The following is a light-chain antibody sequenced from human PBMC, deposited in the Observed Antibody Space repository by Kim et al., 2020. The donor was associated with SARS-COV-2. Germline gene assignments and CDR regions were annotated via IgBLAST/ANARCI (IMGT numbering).Light chain of an antibody. CDR2: GAS. Sequence: EIVVTQSPCTLSLSPGERATLSCRTSQIVSSNYLAWYQQKPGQAPRLLIHGASSRTTGIPDRFSGSGSETDFTLTISRLEPEDFAVYYCQQYGSSPTFGQGTKVDIK. V-gene: IGKV3-20*01. CDR3: QQYGSSPT. J-gene: IGKJ1*01. CDR1: QIVSSNY.